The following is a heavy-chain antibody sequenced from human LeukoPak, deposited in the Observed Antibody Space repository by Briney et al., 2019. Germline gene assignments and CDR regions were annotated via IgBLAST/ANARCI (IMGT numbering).Heavy chain of an antibody. D-gene: IGHD2-2*02. CDR1: GYTFTSYA. CDR2: ISAYNGNT. Sequence: GASVKVSCKASGYTFTSYAMHWVRQAPGQRLEWMGWISAYNGNTNYAQKLQGRVTMTTDTSTSTAYMELRSLRSDDTAVYYCARDFSRWAAIPSDYWGQGTLVTVSS. CDR3: ARDFSRWAAIPSDY. J-gene: IGHJ4*02. V-gene: IGHV1-18*01.